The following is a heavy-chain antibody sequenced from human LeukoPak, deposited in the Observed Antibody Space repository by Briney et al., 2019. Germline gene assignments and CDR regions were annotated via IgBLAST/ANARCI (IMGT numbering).Heavy chain of an antibody. CDR2: ISWNSGSI. CDR3: AKDQGYSYGYNWFDP. D-gene: IGHD5-18*01. V-gene: IGHV3-9*01. CDR1: GFTFSTYA. J-gene: IGHJ5*02. Sequence: GGSLRLSCAASGFTFSTYALTWVRQAPGKGLEWVSGISWNSGSIGYADSVKGRFTISRDNAKNSLYLQMNSLRAEDTALYYCAKDQGYSYGYNWFDPWGQGTLVTVSS.